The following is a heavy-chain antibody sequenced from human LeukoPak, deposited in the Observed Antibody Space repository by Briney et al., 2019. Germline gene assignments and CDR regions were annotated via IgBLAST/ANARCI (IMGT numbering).Heavy chain of an antibody. V-gene: IGHV4-30-2*01. CDR3: ARTIAAYGGNWFDP. Sequence: PSQTLSLTCAVSGGSISSGGYSWSWIRQPPGKGLEWIGYIYHSGSTYYNPSLKSRVTISVDRSKNQFSLELSSVTAADTAVYYCARTIAAYGGNWFDPWGQGTLVTVSS. D-gene: IGHD4-23*01. CDR1: GGSISSGGYS. CDR2: IYHSGST. J-gene: IGHJ5*02.